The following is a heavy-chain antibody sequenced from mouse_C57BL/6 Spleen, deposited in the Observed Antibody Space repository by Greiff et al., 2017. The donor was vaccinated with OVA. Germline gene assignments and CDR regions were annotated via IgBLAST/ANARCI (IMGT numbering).Heavy chain of an antibody. CDR3: ARKVDGYYPFAY. CDR1: GFTFSSYG. J-gene: IGHJ3*01. Sequence: EVMLVESGGDLVKPGGSLKLSCAASGFTFSSYGMSWVRQTPDKRLEWVATISSGGSYPSYPDSVKGRFTISRDNAKNTLYLQMSSLKSEDTAMYYCARKVDGYYPFAYWGQGTLVTVSA. D-gene: IGHD2-3*01. CDR2: ISSGGSYP. V-gene: IGHV5-6*01.